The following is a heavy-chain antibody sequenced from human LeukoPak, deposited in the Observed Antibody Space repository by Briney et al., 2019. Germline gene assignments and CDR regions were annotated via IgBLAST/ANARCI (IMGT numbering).Heavy chain of an antibody. Sequence: PSETLSLTCAVYGASFSDYYWSWIRQPPGKGLEWIGEINQSGSTSYNPSLKSRVTLSVDTSKNQFSLKLNSVTAADTAVYYCARMLLGYCSGGSCYSGYFQHWGQGTLVTVSS. CDR2: INQSGST. CDR1: GASFSDYY. J-gene: IGHJ1*01. CDR3: ARMLLGYCSGGSCYSGYFQH. D-gene: IGHD2-15*01. V-gene: IGHV4-34*01.